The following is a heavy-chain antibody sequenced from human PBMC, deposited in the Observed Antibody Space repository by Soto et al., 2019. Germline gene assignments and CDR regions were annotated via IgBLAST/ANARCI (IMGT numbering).Heavy chain of an antibody. V-gene: IGHV2-5*02. D-gene: IGHD3-16*02. Sequence: QITLKESGPTLVKPTQTLTLTCTFSGFSLSTSGVCVGWIRQPPGKALEWLALIYWDDDNLYSPSLKNRLTNTKDTSKNQVVLTMANLDPVDTATYYCAYSPEFSQGYYGMDVGGQVTTVTVSS. CDR3: AYSPEFSQGYYGMDV. CDR2: IYWDDDN. CDR1: GFSLSTSGVC. J-gene: IGHJ6*01.